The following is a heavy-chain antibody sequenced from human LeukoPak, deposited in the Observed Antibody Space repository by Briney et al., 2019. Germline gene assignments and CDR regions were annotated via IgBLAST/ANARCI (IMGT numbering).Heavy chain of an antibody. D-gene: IGHD2-15*01. CDR3: ARTPQVVYCSGGSCHEGLDY. CDR2: IIPIFGTA. CDR1: DGTFLNYA. V-gene: IGHV1-69*01. J-gene: IGHJ4*02. Sequence: SVKDCHPPADGTFLNYAMTQVRQAPGQGLEWMGGIIPIFGTANYAQKFQGRVTITADEPTSTAYMELSSLRSDDPAVHYCARTPQVVYCSGGSCHEGLDYWGQGTLVTVSS.